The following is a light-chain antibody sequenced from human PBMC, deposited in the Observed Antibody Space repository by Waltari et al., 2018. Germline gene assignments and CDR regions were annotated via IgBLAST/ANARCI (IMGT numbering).Light chain of an antibody. J-gene: IGLJ3*02. V-gene: IGLV1-40*01. CDR3: QSYDSSLSGMV. CDR1: SSNIGARYA. Sequence: QSVLTQPPSVSGAPGQRVTISCTGSSSNIGARYAVHWYQQFPGTAPKPLIYGDNIRPSGVPDRFSGSKSGTSASLAITGLQTEDEADYYCQSYDSSLSGMVFGGGTKVTVL. CDR2: GDN.